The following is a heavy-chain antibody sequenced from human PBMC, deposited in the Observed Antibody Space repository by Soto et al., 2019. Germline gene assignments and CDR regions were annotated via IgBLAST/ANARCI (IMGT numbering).Heavy chain of an antibody. Sequence: PEGSLRLSCAASGFTLSSYGMHWVRQAPGKGLEWVAVISYDGSNKYYADSVKGRFTISRDNSKNTLYLQMNSLRAEDTAVYYCAKDAGGYSNHYGMDVWGQGTTVTVSS. J-gene: IGHJ6*02. D-gene: IGHD4-4*01. CDR3: AKDAGGYSNHYGMDV. CDR2: ISYDGSNK. V-gene: IGHV3-30*18. CDR1: GFTLSSYG.